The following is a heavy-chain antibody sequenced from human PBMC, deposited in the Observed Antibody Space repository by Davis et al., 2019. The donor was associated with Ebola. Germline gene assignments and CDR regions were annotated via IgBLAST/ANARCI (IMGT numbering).Heavy chain of an antibody. D-gene: IGHD2-8*02. CDR3: ARGGRCTGGVCYMGYYGMDV. CDR1: GGSISSSSYY. Sequence: SETLSLTCTVSGGSISSSSYYWGWIRQPPGKGLEWIGSIYYSGSTNYNPSLKSRVTISVDTSKNQFSLKLSSVTAADTAVYYCARGGRCTGGVCYMGYYGMDVWGQGTTVTVSS. V-gene: IGHV4-39*07. J-gene: IGHJ6*02. CDR2: IYYSGST.